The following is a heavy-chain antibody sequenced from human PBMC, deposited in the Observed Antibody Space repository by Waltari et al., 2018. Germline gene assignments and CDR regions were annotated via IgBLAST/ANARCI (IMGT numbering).Heavy chain of an antibody. J-gene: IGHJ3*02. V-gene: IGHV1-8*03. Sequence: QVQLVQSGAEVKTPGASVKVSCKASGYTFTSYDINWVRQATGQGLEWMGWMNPNSGNTGYAQKFQGRVTITRNTSISTASMELSSLRSEDTAVYYCASSISIGDDAFDIWGQGTMVTVSS. CDR2: MNPNSGNT. CDR1: GYTFTSYD. D-gene: IGHD3-10*01. CDR3: ASSISIGDDAFDI.